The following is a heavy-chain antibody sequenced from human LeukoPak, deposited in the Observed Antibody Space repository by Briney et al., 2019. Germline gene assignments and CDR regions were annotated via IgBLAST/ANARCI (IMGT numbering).Heavy chain of an antibody. V-gene: IGHV4-30-2*01. CDR2: IYHSGST. Sequence: NASETLSLTCAVSGGSISSGGYSWSRIRQPPGKGLEWIGYIYHSGSTYYNPSLKSRVTISVDRSKNQFSLKLSSVTAADTAVYYCARIEGEYCSGGSCYSWYYFDYWGQGTLVTVSS. D-gene: IGHD2-15*01. J-gene: IGHJ4*02. CDR3: ARIEGEYCSGGSCYSWYYFDY. CDR1: GGSISSGGYS.